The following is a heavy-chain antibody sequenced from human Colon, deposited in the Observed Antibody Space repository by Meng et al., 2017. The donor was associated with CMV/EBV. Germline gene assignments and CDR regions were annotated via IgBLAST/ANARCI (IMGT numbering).Heavy chain of an antibody. CDR1: GFTFGSYW. D-gene: IGHD6-6*01. V-gene: IGHV3-7*01. Sequence: GESLKISCAASGFTFGSYWMSWVRQAPGKGLEWVANIKQDGSEKSCVDSVKGRFTISRDNDKNSLYLQMNSLSAEDTAVYYCARVHSRSFRFYSYYYGMDVWGQGTTVTVSS. CDR3: ARVHSRSFRFYSYYYGMDV. J-gene: IGHJ6*02. CDR2: IKQDGSEK.